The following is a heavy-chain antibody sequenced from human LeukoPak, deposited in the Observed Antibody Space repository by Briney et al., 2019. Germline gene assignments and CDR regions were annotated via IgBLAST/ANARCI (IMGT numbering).Heavy chain of an antibody. CDR2: IYTSGST. CDR3: ARDNFLGGSYNWFDP. J-gene: IGHJ5*02. V-gene: IGHV4-4*09. D-gene: IGHD1-26*01. Sequence: PSETLSLTCTVSGGSISSYYWSWIRQPPGKGLEWIGYIYTSGSTNYNPSLKSRVTISVDTSKNQFSLKLSSVTAADTAVYYCARDNFLGGSYNWFDPWGQGTLVTVSS. CDR1: GGSISSYY.